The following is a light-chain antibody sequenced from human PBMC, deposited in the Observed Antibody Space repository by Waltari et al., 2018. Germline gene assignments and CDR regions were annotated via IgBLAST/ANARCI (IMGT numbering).Light chain of an antibody. CDR2: EDN. CDR1: SGSIASNF. J-gene: IGLJ3*02. V-gene: IGLV6-57*04. Sequence: NFMLTQSHSVSESPGKTVTISCTRSSGSIASNFVQWDQQRPGSAPTTVIYEDNQRPSGVPDRFSGAIDSSSNSASLTISGLKTEDEADYYCQSYDNINQGVFGGGTKLTVL. CDR3: QSYDNINQGV.